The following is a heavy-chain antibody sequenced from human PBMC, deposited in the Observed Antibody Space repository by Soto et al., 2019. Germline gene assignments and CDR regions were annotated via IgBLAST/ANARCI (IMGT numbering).Heavy chain of an antibody. CDR3: ARRGVATIERHGGAWGYYYYMDV. J-gene: IGHJ6*03. CDR2: IYPGDSDT. D-gene: IGHD5-12*01. Sequence: GESLKISCKGSGYSFTSYWIGWVRQMPGKGLEWMGIIYPGDSDTRYSPSFQGQVTISADKSISTAYLQWSSLKASDTAMYYCARRGVATIERHGGAWGYYYYMDVWGKGTTVTVSS. CDR1: GYSFTSYW. V-gene: IGHV5-51*01.